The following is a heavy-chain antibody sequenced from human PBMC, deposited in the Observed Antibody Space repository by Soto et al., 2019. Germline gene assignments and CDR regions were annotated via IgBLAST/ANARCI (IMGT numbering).Heavy chain of an antibody. J-gene: IGHJ6*02. CDR3: ASSYYGSGNPKDYYYGMDV. CDR1: GYTFTSYA. D-gene: IGHD3-10*01. Sequence: QVQLVQSGAEVKKPGASVKVSCKASGYTFTSYAMHWVRQAPGQRLEWMGWINAGNGNTKYSQKFQGRVTITRDTSASTAYMELSSLRSEDTAVYYCASSYYGSGNPKDYYYGMDVWCQGTTVTVSS. V-gene: IGHV1-3*01. CDR2: INAGNGNT.